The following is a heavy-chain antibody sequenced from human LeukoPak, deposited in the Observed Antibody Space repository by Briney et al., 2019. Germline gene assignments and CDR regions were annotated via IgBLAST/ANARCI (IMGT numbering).Heavy chain of an antibody. J-gene: IGHJ4*02. V-gene: IGHV3-21*04. CDR2: ISSSSSYI. CDR1: GFTFSSYS. Sequence: GALRLSCAAPGFTFSSYSLNWVRQAPGKGLEWVSSISSSSSYIYYADSVKGRFTISRDNSKNTLYLQMNSLRAEDTAVYYCAKDVVLYGSGNYWGQGTLVTVSS. D-gene: IGHD3-10*01. CDR3: AKDVVLYGSGNY.